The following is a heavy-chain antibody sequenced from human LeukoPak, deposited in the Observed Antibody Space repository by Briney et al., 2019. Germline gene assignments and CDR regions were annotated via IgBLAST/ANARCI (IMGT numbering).Heavy chain of an antibody. Sequence: GGSLRLSCSASGFTFSSYWMNWVRQAPGKGLEWVANIKQDGNERYYVDSAKGRFTISRDNAKNSLYLQMNSLGAEDTAVYYCARGQWTARDYFDYWGHGTLVTVSS. CDR1: GFTFSSYW. D-gene: IGHD2-8*01. CDR2: IKQDGNER. V-gene: IGHV3-7*03. CDR3: ARGQWTARDYFDY. J-gene: IGHJ4*01.